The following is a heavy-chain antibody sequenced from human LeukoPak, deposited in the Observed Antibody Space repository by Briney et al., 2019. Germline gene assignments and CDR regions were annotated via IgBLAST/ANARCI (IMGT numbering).Heavy chain of an antibody. CDR3: AKDHPIAVAANAFDI. CDR2: IRPKFEGGTA. J-gene: IGHJ3*02. CDR1: GFTFSNAW. V-gene: IGHV3-15*01. Sequence: GGSLRLSCTASGFTFSNAWMNWVRQPPGKGLEWVGRIRPKFEGGTADYAAPVKDRFIISRDDSKNTLYLQMNSLRAEDTAVYYCAKDHPIAVAANAFDIWGQGTMVTVSS. D-gene: IGHD6-19*01.